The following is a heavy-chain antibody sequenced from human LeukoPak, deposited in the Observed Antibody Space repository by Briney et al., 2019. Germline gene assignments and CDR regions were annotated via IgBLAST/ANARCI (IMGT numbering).Heavy chain of an antibody. Sequence: EASVKVSCKASGYTFTGYYMHWVRQAPGQGLEWMGWINPNSGGTNYAQKFQGRVTMTRDTSISTAYMELSSLRSEDTAVYYCATSYYDILTGYRPLAYWGQGTLVTVSS. CDR1: GYTFTGYY. CDR3: ATSYYDILTGYRPLAY. J-gene: IGHJ4*02. CDR2: INPNSGGT. D-gene: IGHD3-9*01. V-gene: IGHV1-2*02.